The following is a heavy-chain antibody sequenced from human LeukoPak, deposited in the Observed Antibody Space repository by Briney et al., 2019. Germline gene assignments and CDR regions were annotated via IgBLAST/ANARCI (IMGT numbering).Heavy chain of an antibody. CDR2: ISNGGDST. CDR3: AKHLVAGAGKENY. D-gene: IGHD6-13*01. V-gene: IGHV3-23*01. CDR1: GFTFSGYV. J-gene: IGHJ4*01. Sequence: PGGSLRLSCAASGFTFSGYVMTWVRQAPGKGLEWVSGISNGGDSTYYADSVKGRFTISRHNFQNTLYLQMDSLRAEDTAVYYCAKHLVAGAGKENYWGQGTMVTVSS.